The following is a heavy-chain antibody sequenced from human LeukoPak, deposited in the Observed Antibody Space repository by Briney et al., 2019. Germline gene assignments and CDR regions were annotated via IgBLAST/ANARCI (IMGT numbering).Heavy chain of an antibody. CDR3: ARDQRIAAAGTGVVYYYYYGMDV. CDR2: INPSGGST. Sequence: GASVKVSCKASGYAFTSYYMHWVRQAPGQGLEWMGIINPSGGSTSYAQKFQGRVTMTRDTSISTAYMELSRLRSDDTAVYYCARDQRIAAAGTGVVYYYYYGMDVWGQGTTVTVSS. D-gene: IGHD6-13*01. V-gene: IGHV1-46*01. CDR1: GYAFTSYY. J-gene: IGHJ6*02.